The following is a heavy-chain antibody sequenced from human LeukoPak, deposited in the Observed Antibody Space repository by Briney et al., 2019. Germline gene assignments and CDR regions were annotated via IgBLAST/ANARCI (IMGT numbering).Heavy chain of an antibody. CDR3: AREGGGRYYDDSNAYSACDY. D-gene: IGHD3-22*01. Sequence: ASVKVSCKASGHTLSSYSMQWVRQAPGQGLEWIGIINPSGGSTIYAQKFQGRVTMTRHTSTSTVYMKLSSLRSEDTAVYYCAREGGGRYYDDSNAYSACDYWGQGTLVTVSS. CDR1: GHTLSSYS. V-gene: IGHV1-46*01. J-gene: IGHJ4*02. CDR2: INPSGGST.